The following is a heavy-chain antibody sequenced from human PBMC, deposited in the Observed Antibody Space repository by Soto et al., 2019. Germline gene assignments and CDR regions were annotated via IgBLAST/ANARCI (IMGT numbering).Heavy chain of an antibody. D-gene: IGHD2-2*01. Sequence: GESLKISCKGSGYSFTSYWIGLVRQMPGKGLEWMGIIYPGDSDTRYSPSFQGQVTISADKSISTAYLQWSSLKASDTAMYYCATVVVPAAKSFDYWGQGTLVTVSS. V-gene: IGHV5-51*01. CDR1: GYSFTSYW. CDR2: IYPGDSDT. J-gene: IGHJ4*02. CDR3: ATVVVPAAKSFDY.